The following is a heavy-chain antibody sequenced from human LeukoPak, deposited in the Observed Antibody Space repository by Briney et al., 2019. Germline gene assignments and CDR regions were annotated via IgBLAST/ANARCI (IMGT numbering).Heavy chain of an antibody. D-gene: IGHD3-16*01. CDR1: GYTFTDYY. CDR3: ATYYDYVWGTSKPAFDI. Sequence: ASVKVSCNVSGYTFTDYYMHWVQQAPGKGLEWMGLVDPEDGETIYAEKFQGRVTITADTSTDTAYMELSSLRSEDTAVYYCATYYDYVWGTSKPAFDIWGQGTMVTVSS. J-gene: IGHJ3*02. CDR2: VDPEDGET. V-gene: IGHV1-69-2*01.